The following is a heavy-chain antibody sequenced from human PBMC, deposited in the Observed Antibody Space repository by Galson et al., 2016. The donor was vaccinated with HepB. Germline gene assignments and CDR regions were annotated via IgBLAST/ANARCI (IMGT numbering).Heavy chain of an antibody. Sequence: QSGAEVKKPGESLTISCQGSGYNFTSYWIGWVRQMPGKGLEWMGIIYPGDSDTTYSPSFQGQVTISADKSISTSYLQWSSLKASDTAMYYCARQYASRLIDYWGQGTLVTVSS. V-gene: IGHV5-51*01. CDR1: GYNFTSYW. J-gene: IGHJ4*02. CDR2: IYPGDSDT. D-gene: IGHD2-8*01. CDR3: ARQYASRLIDY.